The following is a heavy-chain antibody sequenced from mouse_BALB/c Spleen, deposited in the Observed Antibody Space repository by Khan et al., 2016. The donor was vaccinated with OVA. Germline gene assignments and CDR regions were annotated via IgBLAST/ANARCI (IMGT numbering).Heavy chain of an antibody. J-gene: IGHJ3*01. CDR2: IWGDGST. Sequence: VKLEESGPGLVAPSQNLSITCTVSGFSLTDYGVNWVRQPPGKGLEWLGMIWGDGSTEYNSALKSRLSISQDNSKSQVFLKMNSLQTDDTARYYCARELRLGGFAYWGQGTLVTVSA. V-gene: IGHV2-6-7*01. CDR3: ARELRLGGFAY. D-gene: IGHD1-2*01. CDR1: GFSLTDYG.